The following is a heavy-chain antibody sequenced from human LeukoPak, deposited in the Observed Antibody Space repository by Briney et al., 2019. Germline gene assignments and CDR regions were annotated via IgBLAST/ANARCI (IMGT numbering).Heavy chain of an antibody. J-gene: IGHJ4*02. D-gene: IGHD6-19*01. CDR3: ARDREQWLVRRFDY. CDR1: GFSFSDYN. Sequence: PGGSLRLSCAASGFSFSDYNMNWVRQAPGKGREWGSSISSGSSHIYYAASVKGRFTISRDNAKNSLYLQMNSLRAEDTAVYYCARDREQWLVRRFDYWGQGTLVTVSS. V-gene: IGHV3-21*06. CDR2: ISSGSSHI.